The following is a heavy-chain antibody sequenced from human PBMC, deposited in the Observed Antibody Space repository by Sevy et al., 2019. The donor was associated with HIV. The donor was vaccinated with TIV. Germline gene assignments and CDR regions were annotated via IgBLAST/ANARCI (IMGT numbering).Heavy chain of an antibody. V-gene: IGHV3-48*01. Sequence: GGSLRLSCAASGFTFSSYSMNWVRQAPGKGLEWVSYISSSSSTIYYADSVKGRFTISRDNAKNSLYLQMNSLRAEDTAVYYCARGPSLRFLEWLFDYWGQGTLVTVSS. CDR2: ISSSSSTI. D-gene: IGHD3-3*01. CDR1: GFTFSSYS. J-gene: IGHJ4*02. CDR3: ARGPSLRFLEWLFDY.